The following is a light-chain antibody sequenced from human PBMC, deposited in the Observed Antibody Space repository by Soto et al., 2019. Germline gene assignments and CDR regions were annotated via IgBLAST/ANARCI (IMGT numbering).Light chain of an antibody. Sequence: QSVLTQPASVSGSPGQSITIPCSGTSSDVGSYNVVSWYQQHPGKAPKLVIYDVSNRPSGISNRFSGSKSGNTASLTISGLQAEDEADYYCCSYAGSSTFVFGTGTKVTVL. V-gene: IGLV2-23*02. CDR2: DVS. CDR1: SSDVGSYNV. J-gene: IGLJ1*01. CDR3: CSYAGSSTFV.